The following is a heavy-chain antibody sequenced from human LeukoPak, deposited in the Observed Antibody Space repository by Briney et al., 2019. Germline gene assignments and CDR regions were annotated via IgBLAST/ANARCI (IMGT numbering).Heavy chain of an antibody. Sequence: PGGSLRLSCAASGFPFSDYAMSWVRQSAGKGLEWVSAISGSGTKTYYGDSVKGRFTISRDNSKNTVYLQMNSLRAEDTALYYCAKGDPVDTVPTTPHWRPLCLDVWGQGTSVTVSS. CDR3: AKGDPVDTVPTTPHWRPLCLDV. V-gene: IGHV3-23*01. D-gene: IGHD5-12*01. CDR1: GFPFSDYA. J-gene: IGHJ6*02. CDR2: ISGSGTKT.